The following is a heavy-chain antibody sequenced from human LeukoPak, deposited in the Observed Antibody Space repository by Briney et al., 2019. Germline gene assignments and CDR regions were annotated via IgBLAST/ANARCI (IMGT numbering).Heavy chain of an antibody. D-gene: IGHD6-13*01. CDR3: ARQGRSNWFWNF. Sequence: SETLSLTCAVYGGSFSGYYWSWIRQPPGKGLEWIGGINHSGSTNYNPSLKNRVTISVDTSKNQFSLKLNSVTATDTAVYCARQGRSNWFWNFWGQGTLVTVSS. CDR2: INHSGST. CDR1: GGSFSGYY. V-gene: IGHV4-34*01. J-gene: IGHJ4*02.